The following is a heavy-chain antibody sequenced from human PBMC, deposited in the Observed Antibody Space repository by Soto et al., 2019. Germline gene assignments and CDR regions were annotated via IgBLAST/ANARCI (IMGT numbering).Heavy chain of an antibody. CDR2: IYYSGST. CDR1: GGSISSGGYY. CDR3: ARGWFGDITVHY. V-gene: IGHV4-31*03. D-gene: IGHD3-10*01. J-gene: IGHJ4*02. Sequence: QVQLQESGPGLVKPSQTLSLTCTVSGGSISSGGYYWSWIRQYPGKGLEWIGYIYYSGSTYYNPSLKSRVTISVDTSKNQFSLKLSSVTAADTAVYYCARGWFGDITVHYWGQGTLVTVSS.